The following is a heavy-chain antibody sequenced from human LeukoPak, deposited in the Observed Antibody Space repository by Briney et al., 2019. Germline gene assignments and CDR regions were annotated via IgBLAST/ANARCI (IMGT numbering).Heavy chain of an antibody. V-gene: IGHV1-18*01. CDR1: GYTFNSYG. D-gene: IGHD5-18*01. J-gene: IGHJ4*02. CDR3: ARDSGGYSYGEFDY. CDR2: ISAYNGNT. Sequence: ASVKVSCKASGYTFNSYGISWVRQAPGQGLEGMGLISAYNGNTNYAQKLQGRVTMTTDTSTSTAYMELRSLRSDDTAVYYCARDSGGYSYGEFDYWGQGTLVTVSS.